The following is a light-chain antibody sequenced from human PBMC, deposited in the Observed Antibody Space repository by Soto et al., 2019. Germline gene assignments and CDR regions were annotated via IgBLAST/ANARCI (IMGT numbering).Light chain of an antibody. V-gene: IGKV3-11*01. J-gene: IGKJ1*01. CDR2: DVS. CDR1: QSVSSS. CDR3: QQRTNWPWT. Sequence: EIVLTQSPATLSLSPGERATRSCRASQSVSSSLAWYQEKPGQAPRLLIYDVSKRAAGSPARFSGGGSGTDFTLTISSLEPEDFSVDYCQQRTNWPWTFGQGTRVEIK.